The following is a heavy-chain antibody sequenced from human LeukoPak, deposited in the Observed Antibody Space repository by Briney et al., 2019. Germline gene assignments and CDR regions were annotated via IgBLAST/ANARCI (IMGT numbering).Heavy chain of an antibody. CDR1: GGSISSGSYY. Sequence: PSETLSLTCTASGGSISSGSYYWGWIRQPPGKGLEWIGSIYYSGSTYYNPSLKSRVTISVDTSKNQFSLKLSSVTAADTAMYYCARHGTISSSVDYWGQGTLVTVSS. CDR3: ARHGTISSSVDY. J-gene: IGHJ4*02. V-gene: IGHV4-39*01. D-gene: IGHD6-13*01. CDR2: IYYSGST.